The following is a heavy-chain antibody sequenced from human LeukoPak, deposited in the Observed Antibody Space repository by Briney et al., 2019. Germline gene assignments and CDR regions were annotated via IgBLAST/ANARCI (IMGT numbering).Heavy chain of an antibody. CDR1: GFTFSSYA. CDR3: ARVRYYDSSGYSDYYYYYGMDV. V-gene: IGHV3-30-3*01. J-gene: IGHJ6*02. Sequence: GGSLRLSSAASGFTFSSYAMHWVREAPGKGLECGAVISYDGSNIYYADSVKGRFTISRDNSKNTLYLQMNSLRAEDTAVYYCARVRYYDSSGYSDYYYYYGMDVWGQGTTVTVSS. D-gene: IGHD3-22*01. CDR2: ISYDGSNI.